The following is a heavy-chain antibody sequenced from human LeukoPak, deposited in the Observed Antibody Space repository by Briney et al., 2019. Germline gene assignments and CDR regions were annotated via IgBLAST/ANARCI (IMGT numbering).Heavy chain of an antibody. V-gene: IGHV3-64*02. D-gene: IGHD6-19*01. CDR1: GFTFSSHA. Sequence: SGGSLRLSCAPSGFTFSSHAMHWVRQAPGKGLEFVSAISSYGGSTYYADSVKGRFTISRDNSKNTLHLQMGSLRTEDMAVYYCARGDSSGWFYFDYWGQGILVTVSS. CDR2: ISSYGGST. J-gene: IGHJ4*02. CDR3: ARGDSSGWFYFDY.